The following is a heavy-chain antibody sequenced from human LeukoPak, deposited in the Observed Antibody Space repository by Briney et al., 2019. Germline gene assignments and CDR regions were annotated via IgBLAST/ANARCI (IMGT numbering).Heavy chain of an antibody. CDR3: AKVSSGYGTAYYYVMDV. CDR2: IRYDGSNE. J-gene: IGHJ6*04. V-gene: IGHV3-30*02. D-gene: IGHD5-12*01. CDR1: GFTFSRYW. Sequence: GGSLRLSCAASGFTFSRYWMHWVRQAPGKGLEWVAFIRYDGSNENYADAVKGRFTISRDNPKNTLYLQMNGLRTEDTAVYYCAKVSSGYGTAYYYVMDVWGKGTTVTVSS.